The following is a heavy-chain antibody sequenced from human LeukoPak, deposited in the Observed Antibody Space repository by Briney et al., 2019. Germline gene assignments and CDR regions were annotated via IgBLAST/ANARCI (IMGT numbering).Heavy chain of an antibody. J-gene: IGHJ6*02. D-gene: IGHD6-19*01. Sequence: ASVKVSCKASGYTFTGYYMHWVRQARGQGLEWMGWINPNSGGTNYAQKFQGRVTMTRDTSISTAYMELSRLRSDDTAVYYCARDLRIAVAGDYYYYGMDVWGQGTTVTVSS. CDR3: ARDLRIAVAGDYYYYGMDV. V-gene: IGHV1-2*02. CDR2: INPNSGGT. CDR1: GYTFTGYY.